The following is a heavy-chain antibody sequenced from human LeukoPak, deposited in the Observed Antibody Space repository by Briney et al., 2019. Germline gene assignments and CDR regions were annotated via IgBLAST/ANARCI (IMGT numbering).Heavy chain of an antibody. CDR3: AKVGYCSSISCQEAFDV. CDR1: GLTFSSYG. D-gene: IGHD2-2*01. V-gene: IGHV3-23*01. Sequence: GGSLRLSCAASGLTFSSYGMSWVRQAPGKGLEWVSVTSGSGDSTYYADSVKGRFTIFRDNSQNTLYLQMNSLRAEDTAVYYCAKVGYCSSISCQEAFDVWGQGTKVTVSS. CDR2: TSGSGDST. J-gene: IGHJ3*01.